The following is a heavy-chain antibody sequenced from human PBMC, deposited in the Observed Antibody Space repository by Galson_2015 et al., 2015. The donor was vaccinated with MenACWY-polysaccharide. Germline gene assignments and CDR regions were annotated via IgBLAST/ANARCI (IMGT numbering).Heavy chain of an antibody. CDR1: GFTFSSYG. Sequence: SLRLSCAASGFTFSSYGMHWVRQAPGKGLDWVAVISDDGTYKYYADSVKGQFTFSRDNSKNTLFLQMNSLRAEDTAVYYCAKGAVDTPMPFLFDFWGQGTLVTVSS. CDR3: AKGAVDTPMPFLFDF. J-gene: IGHJ4*02. D-gene: IGHD5-18*01. CDR2: ISDDGTYK. V-gene: IGHV3-30*18.